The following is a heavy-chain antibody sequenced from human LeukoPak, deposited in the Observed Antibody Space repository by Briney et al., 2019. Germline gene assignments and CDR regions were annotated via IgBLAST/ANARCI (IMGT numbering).Heavy chain of an antibody. D-gene: IGHD1-26*01. V-gene: IGHV3-48*04. CDR3: AREPSGSYYDSLFDY. J-gene: IGHJ4*02. Sequence: SGGSLRLSCAASGFTFSSYSMNWVRQAPGKGLEWVSYISSSSSTIYYADSVKGRFTISRDNAKNSLYLQMNSLRAEDTAVYYCAREPSGSYYDSLFDYWGQGTLVTVSS. CDR2: ISSSSSTI. CDR1: GFTFSSYS.